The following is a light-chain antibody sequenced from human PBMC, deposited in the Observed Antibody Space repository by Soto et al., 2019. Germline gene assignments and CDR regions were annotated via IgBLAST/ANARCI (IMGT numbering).Light chain of an antibody. CDR3: QQYISYPYT. CDR1: QTTNTW. V-gene: IGKV1-5*01. CDR2: DAS. Sequence: DIQITQFPSTLSASVGDRVTITCRASQTTNTWLAWYQQKPGTAPKPLIYDASSLEGGVPSRFSASGSGTEFTLTISSLQPDDLATYYCQQYISYPYTFGQGTKVEIK. J-gene: IGKJ2*01.